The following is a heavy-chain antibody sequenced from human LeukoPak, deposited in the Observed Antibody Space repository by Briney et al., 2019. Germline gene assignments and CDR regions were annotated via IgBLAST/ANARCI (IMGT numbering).Heavy chain of an antibody. Sequence: GGSLRLSCAASGFTFSSYGMHWVRQAPGKGLEWVAVISYDGSNKYYADSVKGRFTISRDNSKNTLYLQMNSLRAEDTAVYYCAKGLRYSDNWGQGTLVTVPS. V-gene: IGHV3-30*18. D-gene: IGHD3-9*01. CDR2: ISYDGSNK. CDR3: AKGLRYSDN. J-gene: IGHJ4*02. CDR1: GFTFSSYG.